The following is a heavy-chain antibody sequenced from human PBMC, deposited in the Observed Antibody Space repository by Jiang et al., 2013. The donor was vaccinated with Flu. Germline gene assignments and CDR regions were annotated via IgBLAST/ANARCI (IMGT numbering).Heavy chain of an antibody. V-gene: IGHV3-30*03. CDR2: ISYDDKDK. CDR1: GFHFSHFG. CDR3: ARLYYYGSGTSSPLFDS. Sequence: RSLRLSCVASGFHFSHFGLVWVRQAPGKGLEWVALISYDDKDKYYADSVRGRFTISRDTPKNILYLQMDTLRPEDTAVYYCARLYYYGSGTSSPLFDSWGQGTLLTVSS. D-gene: IGHD3-10*01. J-gene: IGHJ4*02.